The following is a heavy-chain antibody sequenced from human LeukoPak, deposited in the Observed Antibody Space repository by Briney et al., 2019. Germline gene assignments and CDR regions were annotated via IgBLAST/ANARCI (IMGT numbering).Heavy chain of an antibody. D-gene: IGHD1-26*01. V-gene: IGHV1-69*13. Sequence: ASVKVSCKASGYTFTSYYMHWVRQAPGQGLEWMGGIIPIFGTANYAQKFQGRVTITADESTSTAYMELSSLRSEDTAVYYCARIVGARGYFDYWGQGTLVTVSS. CDR2: IIPIFGTA. CDR1: GYTFTSYY. CDR3: ARIVGARGYFDY. J-gene: IGHJ4*02.